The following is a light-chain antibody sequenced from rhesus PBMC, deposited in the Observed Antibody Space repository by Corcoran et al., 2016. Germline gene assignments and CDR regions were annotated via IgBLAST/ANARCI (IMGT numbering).Light chain of an antibody. V-gene: IGKV1-25*01. CDR3: QHYYSTPYS. J-gene: IGKJ2*01. CDR1: QGITND. CDR2: EAS. Sequence: DIQMTQSPSSLSASVGDRVTITCRASQGITNDLAWYQQKPGKTPTLLIYEASSLQSGLPSRFSGSGSGTDFTLTISSLQSEDFATYYCQHYYSTPYSFGQGTKVEIK.